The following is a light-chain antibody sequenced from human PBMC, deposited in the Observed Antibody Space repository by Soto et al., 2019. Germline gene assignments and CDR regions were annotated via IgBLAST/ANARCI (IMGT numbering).Light chain of an antibody. Sequence: DIQMTQSPSSLSASVGDRVTITCRASVGISNYLAWFQQKPGKVPKLLIHAASTLQSGVPSRFSGSGSGTDFTLTISSLQPGDVATYFCQRYNSVPFTFGPGTKVDIK. J-gene: IGKJ3*01. CDR3: QRYNSVPFT. V-gene: IGKV1-27*01. CDR1: VGISNY. CDR2: AAS.